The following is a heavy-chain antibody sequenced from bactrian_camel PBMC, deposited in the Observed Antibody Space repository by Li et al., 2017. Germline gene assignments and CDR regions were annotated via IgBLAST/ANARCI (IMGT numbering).Heavy chain of an antibody. D-gene: IGHD3*01. CDR2: TGHGSA. J-gene: IGHJ4*01. V-gene: IGHV3S66*01. CDR1: GFSFDDSD. CDR3: AAVGLRTPIEALGVPNCRTILAY. Sequence: DVQLVESGGGSAQAGGSLRLSCTASGFSFDDSDMGWYRQAPGQEREGVAVTGHGSAAYADSVKGRFTVSHDSVKNTVSLQMNNLQPEDTAVYYCAAVGLRTPIEALGVPNCRTILAYWGQGTQVTVS.